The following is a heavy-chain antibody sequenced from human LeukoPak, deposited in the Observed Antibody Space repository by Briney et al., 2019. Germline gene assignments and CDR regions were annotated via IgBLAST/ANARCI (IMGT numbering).Heavy chain of an antibody. V-gene: IGHV3-21*04. CDR3: AKAGGEQGTFDY. Sequence: PGGSLRLSCAASGFTFSSYSMNWVRQAPGKGLEWVSSISSSSSYIYYADSVKGRFTISRDNAKNSLYLQMNSLRAEDTALYYCAKAGGEQGTFDYWGQGTLVTVSS. CDR2: ISSSSSYI. CDR1: GFTFSSYS. D-gene: IGHD3-16*01. J-gene: IGHJ4*02.